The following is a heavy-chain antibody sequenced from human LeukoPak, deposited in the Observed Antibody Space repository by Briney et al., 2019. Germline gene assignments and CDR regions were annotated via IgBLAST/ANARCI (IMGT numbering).Heavy chain of an antibody. CDR2: IKKDGSET. Sequence: GGSLRLSCAASGLTFSTSWMSWVRQVPGKGLEWVANIKKDGSETYYVDSVKGRFTISRDNAKISLYLQMNSLRAEDTAMYYCARGRYSGTTYYFDYWGLGTLVTVSS. V-gene: IGHV3-7*03. CDR1: GLTFSTSW. D-gene: IGHD5-12*01. CDR3: ARGRYSGTTYYFDY. J-gene: IGHJ4*02.